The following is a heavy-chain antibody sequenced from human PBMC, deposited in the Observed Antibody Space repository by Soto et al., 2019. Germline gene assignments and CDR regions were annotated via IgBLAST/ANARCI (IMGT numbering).Heavy chain of an antibody. D-gene: IGHD5-12*01. CDR2: IYYSGST. J-gene: IGHJ4*02. V-gene: IGHV4-59*08. CDR3: AGSSGYDLGEIDY. CDR1: GGSITGYY. Sequence: QVRLQESGPGLVKPSETLSLTCTVSGGSITGYYWSWIRQPPGKGLEWIGYIYYSGSTNHNPSLNSRVAISVDTSKNHFSLKLSSVTAADAAVYYCAGSSGYDLGEIDYWGQGTLVTVSS.